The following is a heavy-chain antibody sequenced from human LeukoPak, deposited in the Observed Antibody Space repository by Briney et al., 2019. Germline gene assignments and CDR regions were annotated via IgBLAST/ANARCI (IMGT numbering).Heavy chain of an antibody. D-gene: IGHD4-11*01. V-gene: IGHV3-23*01. CDR2: ISGSGGDT. J-gene: IGHJ5*02. CDR1: GFSFSTYA. CDR3: AKGPNEDSNYFFYR. Sequence: PGGSLRLSCVASGFSFSTYAMSWVRQAPGKGLEWVSVISGSGGDTSYADSVKGRLTISRDNSKSTLYLQMNSLRAEDTAVYYCAKGPNEDSNYFFYRWGQGTLVTVSS.